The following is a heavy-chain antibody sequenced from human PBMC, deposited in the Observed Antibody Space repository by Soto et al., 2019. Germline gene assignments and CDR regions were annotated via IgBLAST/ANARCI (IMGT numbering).Heavy chain of an antibody. CDR3: AKVGLFDGNKPITFEF. D-gene: IGHD3-10*01. J-gene: IGHJ4*02. V-gene: IGHV3-7*03. Sequence: TGGSLRLSCAASGFSFSSYWMSWARQAPGRGLEWVANINQDATRQSYVDSVEGRFSISRDNAKNSLYLQMNSLRVEDTAVYYCAKVGLFDGNKPITFEFWGQGTLVTVSS. CDR1: GFSFSSYW. CDR2: INQDATRQ.